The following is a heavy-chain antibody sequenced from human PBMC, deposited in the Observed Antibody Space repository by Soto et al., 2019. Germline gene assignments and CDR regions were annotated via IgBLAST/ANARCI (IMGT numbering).Heavy chain of an antibody. V-gene: IGHV3-23*01. CDR1: GFTFSNYA. CDR2: ISGSGGRS. CDR3: AKAYFVWSSEQPYYFDY. Sequence: EVQLLDSGGGLVQPGGSLRLSCAASGFTFSNYAMTWVHQGPGKGLEWVSGISGSGGRSYYADSVKGRFTISGDNSKSTLYLQMNSLRAEDTAVYYCAKAYFVWSSEQPYYFDYWGQGTLVTVSS. J-gene: IGHJ4*02. D-gene: IGHD3-16*01.